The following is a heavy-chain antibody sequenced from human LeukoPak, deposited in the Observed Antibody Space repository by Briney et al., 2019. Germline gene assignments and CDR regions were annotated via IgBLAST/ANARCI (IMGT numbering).Heavy chain of an antibody. CDR2: LNPNNGKT. D-gene: IGHD2-2*01. V-gene: IGHV1-8*03. J-gene: IGHJ6*03. Sequence: ASVKVSCKASGYTFTNYDINWVRQATGQGLEWMGWLNPNNGKTGYAQKFQGRVTITRDTSISTACMELSSLRSEDTAVYYCARRARDCSRTTCFNYYYYTDVWGKGTTVTVSS. CDR1: GYTFTNYD. CDR3: ARRARDCSRTTCFNYYYYTDV.